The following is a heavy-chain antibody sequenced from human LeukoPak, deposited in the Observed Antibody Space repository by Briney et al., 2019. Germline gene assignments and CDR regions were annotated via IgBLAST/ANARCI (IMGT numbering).Heavy chain of an antibody. CDR2: ISSSSSYI. CDR3: ARDLSQSGYYYMDV. D-gene: IGHD2/OR15-2a*01. J-gene: IGHJ6*03. CDR1: GFTFSNYN. Sequence: GGSLRLSCAASGFTFSNYNMNWVRQAPGKGLEWVSSISSSSSYIYYADSVKGRFTISRDNAKNSLYLQMNSLRAEDTAVYYCARDLSQSGYYYMDVWGKGTTVTVSS. V-gene: IGHV3-21*01.